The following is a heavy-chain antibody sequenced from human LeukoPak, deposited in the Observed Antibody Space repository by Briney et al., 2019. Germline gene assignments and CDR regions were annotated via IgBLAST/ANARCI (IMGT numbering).Heavy chain of an antibody. CDR2: VRSKAYGGTT. D-gene: IGHD5-18*01. J-gene: IGHJ4*02. CDR3: TRASYGYYFDY. CDR1: GFTFGDYP. Sequence: GGSLRLSCTASGFTFGDYPMSWVRQAPGKGLEWVGFVRSKAYGGTTEYAASVKGRFTISRDDSKSIAYLQMNSLQTEDTAVYSCTRASYGYYFDYWGQGTLVTVSS. V-gene: IGHV3-49*04.